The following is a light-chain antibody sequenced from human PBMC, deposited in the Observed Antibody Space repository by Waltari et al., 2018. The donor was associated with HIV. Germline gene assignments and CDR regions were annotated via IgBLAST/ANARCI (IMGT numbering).Light chain of an antibody. CDR2: GSW. CDR1: QTVTTYY. Sequence: PGERATRSCRASQTVTTYYFAWYQHKSGQTPRLLIYGSWKRATDIPDRFIGSGSGTDFTLTITRLEPEDFATYYCQQYGDTSVTFGQGTKVEL. V-gene: IGKV3-20*01. J-gene: IGKJ1*01. CDR3: QQYGDTSVT.